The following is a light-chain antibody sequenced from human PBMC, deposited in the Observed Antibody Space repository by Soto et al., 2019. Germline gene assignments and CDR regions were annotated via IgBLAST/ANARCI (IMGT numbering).Light chain of an antibody. J-gene: IGLJ1*01. CDR3: AAWDDSLNGLV. V-gene: IGLV1-44*01. CDR1: SSNIGSNT. Sequence: QSVLTQPPSASGTPGQRVTISCSGSSSNIGSNTVNWYQQLPGTAPKLIIYNNNQRPSGVPDRLSGSKSGTSASLAISGLQSEDEADYYCAAWDDSLNGLVFGTGTKLTVL. CDR2: NNN.